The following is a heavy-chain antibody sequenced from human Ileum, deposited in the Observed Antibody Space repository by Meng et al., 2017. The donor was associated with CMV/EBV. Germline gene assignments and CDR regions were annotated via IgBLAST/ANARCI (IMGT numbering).Heavy chain of an antibody. CDR2: IIPIFGTA. CDR1: TFSSYA. J-gene: IGHJ6*02. D-gene: IGHD1/OR15-1a*01. CDR3: ASGVLKLEQNYYYYGMDV. Sequence: TFSSYAISWGRQAPGQGLEWMGGIIPIFGTANYAQKFQGRVTITTDESTSTAYMELSSLRSEDTAVYYCASGVLKLEQNYYYYGMDVWGQGTTVTVSS. V-gene: IGHV1-69*05.